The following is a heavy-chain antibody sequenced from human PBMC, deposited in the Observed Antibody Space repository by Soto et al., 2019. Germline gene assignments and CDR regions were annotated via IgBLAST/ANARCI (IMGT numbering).Heavy chain of an antibody. CDR2: ISYDGSNK. Sequence: QVQLVESGGGVVQPGRSLRLSCAASGFTFSSYAMHWVRQAPDKGLEWVAVISYDGSNKYYAHSVKGRFTISRDNSKNTLYLQMNSLRAEDTAVYYCARVLVVAATYYYYGMDVWGQGPTVTVSS. CDR3: ARVLVVAATYYYYGMDV. CDR1: GFTFSSYA. V-gene: IGHV3-30-3*01. D-gene: IGHD2-15*01. J-gene: IGHJ6*02.